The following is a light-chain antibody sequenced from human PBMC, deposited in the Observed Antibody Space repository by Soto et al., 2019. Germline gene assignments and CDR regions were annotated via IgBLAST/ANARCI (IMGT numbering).Light chain of an antibody. V-gene: IGKV3-20*01. Sequence: EVVLTQSPGILSLSPGERATLSCRASQRVSRGYLVWYQQRPGQAPRLLIQGASSRATGIPDRFSGGGSGTDFTLTISRLEPEHFAVYYCHQYGDSQYTFGPGTKLEI. CDR1: QRVSRGY. J-gene: IGKJ2*01. CDR3: HQYGDSQYT. CDR2: GAS.